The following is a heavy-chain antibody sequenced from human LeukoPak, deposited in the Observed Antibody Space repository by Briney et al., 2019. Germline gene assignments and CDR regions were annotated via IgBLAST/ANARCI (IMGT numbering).Heavy chain of an antibody. V-gene: IGHV4-34*01. D-gene: IGHD1-20*01. J-gene: IGHJ6*04. CDR2: INHSGST. Sequence: SETLSLTCAVYGGSFSGYYWSWIRQPPGKGLEWIGEINHSGSTNYNPSLKSRVTISVDTSKNQFSLKLSSVTAADTAVYYCARGKYNWNDRGYYGMDVWGKGTTVTVSS. CDR3: ARGKYNWNDRGYYGMDV. CDR1: GGSFSGYY.